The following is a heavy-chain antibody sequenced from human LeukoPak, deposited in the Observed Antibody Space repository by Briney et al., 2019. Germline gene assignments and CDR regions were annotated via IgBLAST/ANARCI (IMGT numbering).Heavy chain of an antibody. J-gene: IGHJ4*02. V-gene: IGHV3-21*01. D-gene: IGHD6-6*01. CDR2: ISSGSSYI. Sequence: GGSLRLSCAASGFTFSSHNMNWVRQAPGKGLEWVSFISSGSSYIYYADSVKGRFIISRDNAKNSLYLQMDSLRDEDTAVYYCARGSIAARPAFFDCWGQGTLVTVSS. CDR1: GFTFSSHN. CDR3: ARGSIAARPAFFDC.